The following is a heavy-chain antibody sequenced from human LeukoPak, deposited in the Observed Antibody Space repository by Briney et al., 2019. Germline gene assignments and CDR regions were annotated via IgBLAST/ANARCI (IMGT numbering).Heavy chain of an antibody. CDR2: ASGRGSST. J-gene: IGHJ4*02. D-gene: IGHD1-1*01. CDR1: GFSFSNYV. Sequence: GGSLRLSCEGSGFSFSNYVMNWVRQAPGKGLEWVSGASGRGSSTYYADSVKGRFTISRDNSKNTVYLQMKSLRAEDTAINFCAKYTTPYYFDYWGQGILVTVSP. CDR3: AKYTTPYYFDY. V-gene: IGHV3-23*01.